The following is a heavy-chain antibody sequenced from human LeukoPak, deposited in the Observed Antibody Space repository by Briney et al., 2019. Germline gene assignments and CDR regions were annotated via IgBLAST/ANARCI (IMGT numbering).Heavy chain of an antibody. Sequence: PGASVKVSCKVSGYTLTELSMHWVRQAPGKGLEWMGGFDPEDGDTIYAQKFQGRVTMTEDTSTDTAYMELSSLRSEDTAVYYCATSGEVVVAATRRYDAFDIWGQGTMVTVSS. CDR3: ATSGEVVVAATRRYDAFDI. CDR1: GYTLTELS. D-gene: IGHD2-15*01. CDR2: FDPEDGDT. J-gene: IGHJ3*02. V-gene: IGHV1-24*01.